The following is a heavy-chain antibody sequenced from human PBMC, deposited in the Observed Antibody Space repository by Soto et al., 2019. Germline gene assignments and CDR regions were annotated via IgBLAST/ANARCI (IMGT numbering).Heavy chain of an antibody. CDR3: ARLVIAVAGNEVDP. D-gene: IGHD6-19*01. CDR1: VGSISSGGYY. J-gene: IGHJ5*02. V-gene: IGHV4-31*03. Sequence: SETLSLTCTVSVGSISSGGYYWIWIRHHPGKGLEWIGYIYYSGSTYYNPSLKSRVTISVDTSKNQFSLKLSSVTAADTAVYYCARLVIAVAGNEVDPWGQGTLVTVSS. CDR2: IYYSGST.